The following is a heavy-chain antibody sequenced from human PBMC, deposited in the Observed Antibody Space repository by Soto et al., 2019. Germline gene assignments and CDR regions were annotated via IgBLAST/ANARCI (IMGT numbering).Heavy chain of an antibody. J-gene: IGHJ4*02. CDR1: GFTFSSYA. CDR2: ISGSGGST. CDR3: ARRGPGTYFDY. V-gene: IGHV3-23*01. D-gene: IGHD6-13*01. Sequence: EVQLLESGGGLVQPGGSLRLSCAASGFTFSSYAMNWVRQAPGKGLEWVSVISGSGGSTYYADSVKGRFSISRDNSKNTLYLQMHGLRAEDTAVYYCARRGPGTYFDYWGQGTLVTVSS.